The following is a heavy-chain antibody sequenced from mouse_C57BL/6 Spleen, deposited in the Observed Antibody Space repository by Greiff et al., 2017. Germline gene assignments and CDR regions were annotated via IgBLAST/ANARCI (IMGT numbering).Heavy chain of an antibody. V-gene: IGHV1-53*01. CDR2: INPSNGGT. CDR3: ARWLLPYYAMDY. J-gene: IGHJ4*01. D-gene: IGHD2-3*01. CDR1: GYTFTSYW. Sequence: QVQLQQPGTELVKPGASVKLSCKASGYTFTSYWMHWVKQRPGQGLEWIGNINPSNGGTNYNEKFKSKATLTVDKSSSTAYMQLSSLTSEDSAVXYCARWLLPYYAMDYWGQGTSVTVSS.